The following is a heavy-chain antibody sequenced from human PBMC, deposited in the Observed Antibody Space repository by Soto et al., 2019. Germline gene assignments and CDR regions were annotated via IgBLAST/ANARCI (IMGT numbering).Heavy chain of an antibody. J-gene: IGHJ6*02. Sequence: QVQLQESGPGLVKPSQTLSLTCTVSGGSISSGGYYWSWIRQHPGKGLEWIGYIYYSGSTYYNPSLKSRVTLSVDTSKNQFSLKLSSVTAADTAVYYCAASCVACGGFNYYGMDVWGQGTTVTVSS. V-gene: IGHV4-31*03. D-gene: IGHD5-12*01. CDR3: AASCVACGGFNYYGMDV. CDR1: GGSISSGGYY. CDR2: IYYSGST.